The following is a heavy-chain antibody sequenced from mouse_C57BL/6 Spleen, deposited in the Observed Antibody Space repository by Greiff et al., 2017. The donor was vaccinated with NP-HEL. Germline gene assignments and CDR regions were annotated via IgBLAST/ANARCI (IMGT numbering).Heavy chain of an antibody. J-gene: IGHJ1*03. V-gene: IGHV1-82*01. Sequence: QVQLKESGPELVKPGASVKISCKASGYAFSSSWMNWVKQRPGKGLEWIGRIYPGDGDTNYNGKFKGKATLTADKSSSTAYMQLSSLTSEDSAVYFCARWYFDVWGTGTTVTVSS. CDR3: ARWYFDV. CDR2: IYPGDGDT. CDR1: GYAFSSSW.